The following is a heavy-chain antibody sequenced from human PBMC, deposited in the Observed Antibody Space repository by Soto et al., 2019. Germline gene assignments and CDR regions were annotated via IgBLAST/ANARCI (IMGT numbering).Heavy chain of an antibody. V-gene: IGHV2-5*02. CDR1: GFSLTTSGEG. J-gene: IGHJ4*02. CDR2: IYWDDDT. CDR3: AHRVLRTVFGLVTTTAIYFDF. D-gene: IGHD3-3*01. Sequence: QITLNESGPTQVKPRQTLTLTCTFSGFSLTTSGEGVGWIRQSPGKAPEWLALIYWDDDTRYSPSLKSRLTITKDTSKNQVVLTMADLDPADTATYYCAHRVLRTVFGLVTTTAIYFDFWGQGTPVAVSS.